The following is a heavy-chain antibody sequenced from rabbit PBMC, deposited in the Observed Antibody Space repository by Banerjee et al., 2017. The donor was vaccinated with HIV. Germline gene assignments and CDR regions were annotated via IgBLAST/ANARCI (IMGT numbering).Heavy chain of an antibody. Sequence: QSLEESGGDLVQPGGSLKLSCKASGFDFSSYGVSWVRQAPGKGLEWIGCINTSSGNTVYASWAKGRFTISRTSSTTVALQMTSLTAADTATYFCARDLAGVIGWNFDLWGPGTLVTVS. V-gene: IGHV1S40*01. CDR2: INTSSGNT. J-gene: IGHJ4*01. D-gene: IGHD4-1*01. CDR1: GFDFSSYG. CDR3: ARDLAGVIGWNFDL.